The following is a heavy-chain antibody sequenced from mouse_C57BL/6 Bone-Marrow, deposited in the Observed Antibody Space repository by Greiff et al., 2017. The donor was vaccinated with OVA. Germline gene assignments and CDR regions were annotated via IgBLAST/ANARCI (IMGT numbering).Heavy chain of an antibody. J-gene: IGHJ3*01. CDR3: ASTVLAY. Sequence: VQLQQPGAELVKPGASVKLSCKASGYTFTSYWMQWVKQRPGQGLEWIGEIDPSDSYTNYNQKFKGKATLTVYTSSSTAYMQLNSLTSEDSAVYYCASTVLAYWGQGTLGTVSA. V-gene: IGHV1-50*01. CDR1: GYTFTSYW. CDR2: IDPSDSYT.